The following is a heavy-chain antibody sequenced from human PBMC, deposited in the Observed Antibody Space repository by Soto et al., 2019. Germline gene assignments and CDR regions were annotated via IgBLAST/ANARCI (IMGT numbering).Heavy chain of an antibody. CDR3: ASGGVVIDVDYYGMAV. CDR2: IIPIFGTA. V-gene: IGHV1-69*13. J-gene: IGHJ6*02. CDR1: GGTFSSYA. Sequence: SVKVSCKASGGTFSSYAISWVRQAPGQGLEWMGGIIPIFGTANYAQKFQGRVTITADESTSTAYMELSSLRSEDTAVYYCASGGVVIDVDYYGMAVWGQGTTVTVSS. D-gene: IGHD3-3*01.